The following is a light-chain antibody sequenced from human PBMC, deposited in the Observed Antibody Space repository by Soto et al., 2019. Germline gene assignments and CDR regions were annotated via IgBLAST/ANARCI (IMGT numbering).Light chain of an antibody. Sequence: DIQMTQSPSSLSVSVGDRVTITCRASQSISSYLNWYQQKPGKAPKLLIYGASSLQSGVPSRFSGSGSGTDFTLTISSLQPEDFATYYCQQYDNYLTFGRGTKVDIK. CDR1: QSISSY. CDR2: GAS. CDR3: QQYDNYLT. J-gene: IGKJ1*01. V-gene: IGKV1-39*01.